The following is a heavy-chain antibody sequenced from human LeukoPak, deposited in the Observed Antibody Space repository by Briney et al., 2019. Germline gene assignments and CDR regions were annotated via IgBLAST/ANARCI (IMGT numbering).Heavy chain of an antibody. D-gene: IGHD4-17*01. CDR1: GGSISTYY. CDR2: ISYSGST. V-gene: IGHV4-59*01. Sequence: SETLSLTCTVSGGSISTYYWSCIRQPPGKGLEWIGYISYSGSTNYNPSLKSRVTISVDTSKNQFSLKLSSVTAADTAVYYCAREDPQTTVPEGLDVWGQGTTVTVSS. J-gene: IGHJ6*02. CDR3: AREDPQTTVPEGLDV.